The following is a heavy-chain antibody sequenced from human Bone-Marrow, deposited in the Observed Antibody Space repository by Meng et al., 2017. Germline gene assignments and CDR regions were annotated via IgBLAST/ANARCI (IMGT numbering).Heavy chain of an antibody. V-gene: IGHV1-3*02. CDR3: AREQGDYVWGSYLSGPVASDAFDI. D-gene: IGHD3-16*02. CDR1: GYTFTSYA. Sequence: ASVKVSCKASGYTFTSYAMHWVRQAPGQRLEWMGWSNAGNGNTKYSQEFQGRVTITRDTSASTAYMELSSLRAEDTAVYYCAREQGDYVWGSYLSGPVASDAFDIWGQGTMVTVSS. CDR2: SNAGNGNT. J-gene: IGHJ3*02.